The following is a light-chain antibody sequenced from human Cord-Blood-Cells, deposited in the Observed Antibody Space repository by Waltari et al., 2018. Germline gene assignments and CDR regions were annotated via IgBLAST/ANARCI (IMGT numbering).Light chain of an antibody. J-gene: IGKJ1*01. CDR2: AAS. CDR1: QSISSY. CDR3: QQSYSTLLSSGT. V-gene: IGKV1-39*01. Sequence: DIQMTQSPSSLSASVGDRVTITCRASQSISSYLNWYQQKPGKAPKLLIYAASSLQSGVPSRFSGSGSGTDFTLTISSLQPEDFATYYCQQSYSTLLSSGTFDQGTKVEIK.